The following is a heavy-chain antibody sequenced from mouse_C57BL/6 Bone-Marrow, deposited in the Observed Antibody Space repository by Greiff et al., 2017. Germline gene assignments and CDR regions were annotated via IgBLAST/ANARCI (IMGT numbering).Heavy chain of an antibody. J-gene: IGHJ3*01. Sequence: EVKLMESGGGLVQPGGSLKLSCAASGFTFRDYGMAWVRRAPRKGPEWVAFISNLAYSIYYADTVTGRFTISREKANNTLYLEMSSLGSEDTAMYYCSSVLFAYWGQGTLVTVSA. V-gene: IGHV5-15*01. CDR2: ISNLAYSI. CDR1: GFTFRDYG. CDR3: SSVLFAY.